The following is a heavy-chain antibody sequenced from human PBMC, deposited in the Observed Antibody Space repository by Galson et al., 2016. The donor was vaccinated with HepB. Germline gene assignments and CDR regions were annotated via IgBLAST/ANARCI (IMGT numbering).Heavy chain of an antibody. J-gene: IGHJ6*02. V-gene: IGHV4-34*01. CDR1: GGSFSGYY. CDR2: INHSGST. CDR3: ARGPAVGVQPDHYYGMDV. Sequence: ETLSLTCGVYGGSFSGYYWSWIRQPPGKGLEWIGEINHSGSTYYNPSLKSRVTISVDTSKNQFSLKLTSVTAADTAVYYCARGPAVGVQPDHYYGMDVWGQGTTVTVSS. D-gene: IGHD3-16*01.